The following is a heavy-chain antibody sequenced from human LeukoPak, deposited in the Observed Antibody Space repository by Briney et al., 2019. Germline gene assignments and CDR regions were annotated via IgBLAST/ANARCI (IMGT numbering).Heavy chain of an antibody. V-gene: IGHV1-2*02. CDR3: AILSRAVVVSVAFDI. CDR2: INPNSGGT. Sequence: ASVKVSCKASGYTFTGYYMHWVRQAPGQGLEWMGWINPNSGGTNYAQKFQGRVTMTRDTSISTAYMELSGLRSDDTAVYYCAILSRAVVVSVAFDIWGQGTMVTVSS. CDR1: GYTFTGYY. J-gene: IGHJ3*02. D-gene: IGHD3-22*01.